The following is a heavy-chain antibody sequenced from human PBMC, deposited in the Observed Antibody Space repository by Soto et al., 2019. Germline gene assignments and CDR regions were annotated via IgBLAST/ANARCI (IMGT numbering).Heavy chain of an antibody. CDR2: ISWNSGSI. CDR1: GFTCDDYA. J-gene: IGHJ4*01. Sequence: EVQLVESGGGLVQPGRSLRLSCEVSGFTCDDYAMHWVRQAPGKGLEWVSTISWNSGSITYADSVNGRFTNSRDNAKNSLYLQTTSLKPEDTGVYYCAKDITMYGDYAYLNYLGQGALVTVSS. CDR3: AKDITMYGDYAYLNY. D-gene: IGHD4-17*01. V-gene: IGHV3-9*01.